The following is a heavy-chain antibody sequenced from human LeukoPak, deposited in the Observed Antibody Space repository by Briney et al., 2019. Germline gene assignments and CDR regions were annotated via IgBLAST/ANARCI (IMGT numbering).Heavy chain of an antibody. V-gene: IGHV4-30-4*08. CDR1: GGSISSGDYY. J-gene: IGHJ4*02. Sequence: SETLSLTCTVSGGSISSGDYYWSWIRQPPGKGLEWIGYIYYSGSTYYNPSLKSRVTISVDTSKNQFSLKLSSVTAADTAVYYCAREGSYGVQYYFDYWGQGTLVTVSS. CDR2: IYYSGST. CDR3: AREGSYGVQYYFDY. D-gene: IGHD5-18*01.